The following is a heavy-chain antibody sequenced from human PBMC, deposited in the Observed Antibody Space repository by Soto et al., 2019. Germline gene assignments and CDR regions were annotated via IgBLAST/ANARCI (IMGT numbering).Heavy chain of an antibody. Sequence: GASVKVSCKASGGTFSSYAISWVRQAPGQGLEWMGGIIPIFGTANYAQKFRGRVTITADESTSTAYMELSSLRSEDTAVYYCARDRWARGYSYGPFDYWGQGTLVTVSS. CDR1: GGTFSSYA. V-gene: IGHV1-69*13. CDR3: ARDRWARGYSYGPFDY. J-gene: IGHJ4*02. CDR2: IIPIFGTA. D-gene: IGHD5-18*01.